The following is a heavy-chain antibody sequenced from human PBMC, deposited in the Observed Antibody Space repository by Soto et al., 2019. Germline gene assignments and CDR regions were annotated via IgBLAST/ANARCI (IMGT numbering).Heavy chain of an antibody. D-gene: IGHD4-17*01. CDR1: GFTFSSYA. CDR3: AKDPRYGDYLFRGITHP. CDR2: ISGSGGST. V-gene: IGHV3-23*01. Sequence: GRSLTLSCAASGFTFSSYAMSWVRQAPGKGLEWVSAISGSGGSTYYADSVKGRFTISRDNSKNTLYLQMNSLRAEDTAVYYCAKDPRYGDYLFRGITHPWGQGTLVTVSS. J-gene: IGHJ4*02.